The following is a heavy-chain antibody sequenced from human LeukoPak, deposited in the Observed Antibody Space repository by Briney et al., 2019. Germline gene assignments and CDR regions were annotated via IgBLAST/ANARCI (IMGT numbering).Heavy chain of an antibody. V-gene: IGHV3-15*01. CDR1: GFTFSNAW. J-gene: IGHJ6*03. CDR2: IKSKTDGGTT. CDR3: TTDIGYYYYMDV. Sequence: GSLRLSCAASGFTFSNAWMSWVRQAPGKGLEWVGRIKSKTDGGTTDYAAPVKGRFTISRDDSKNTLYLQMNSLKTEDTAVYYCTTDIGYYYYMDVWGKGTTVTVSS.